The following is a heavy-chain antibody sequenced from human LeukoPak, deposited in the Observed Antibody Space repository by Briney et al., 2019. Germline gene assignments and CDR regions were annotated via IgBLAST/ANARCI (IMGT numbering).Heavy chain of an antibody. CDR1: GGSISSYY. J-gene: IGHJ4*02. D-gene: IGHD1-26*01. CDR2: IYYSGST. V-gene: IGHV4-59*01. CDR3: ARVVGASFDY. Sequence: SETLSLTCTVSGGSISSYYWSWIRQPPGKGLEWIGYIYYSGSTNYNPSLKSRVTISVDTSKNQFSLKLSSVTAADTAVYYCARVVGASFDYWGQGTLVTVSS.